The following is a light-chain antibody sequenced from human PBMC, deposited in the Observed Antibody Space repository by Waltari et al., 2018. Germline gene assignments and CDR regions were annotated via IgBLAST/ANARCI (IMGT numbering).Light chain of an antibody. V-gene: IGLV2-23*02. J-gene: IGLJ3*02. CDR3: CSYAGSWIWV. CDR1: KRDVGNYNL. Sequence: QAALTQPASVSGSPGQSITLPCTGSKRDVGNYNLVSWYQKHPGKAPKLIIYEVTNRPSGISDRFSGFKTGNTASLTISGLQAEDEADYYCCSYAGSWIWVFGGGTELTVL. CDR2: EVT.